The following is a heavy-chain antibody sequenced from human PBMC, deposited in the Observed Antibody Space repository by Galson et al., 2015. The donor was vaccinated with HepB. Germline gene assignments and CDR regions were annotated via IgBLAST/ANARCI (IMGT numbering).Heavy chain of an antibody. CDR2: IKQDGSEK. V-gene: IGHV3-7*03. CDR1: GFTFSSYW. D-gene: IGHD5-18*01. CDR3: ARPSWLQLWLGGYFDY. Sequence: SLRLSCAASGFTFSSYWMSWVRQAPGKGLEWVANIKQDGSEKYYVDSVKGRFTISRDNAKNSLYLQMNSLRAEDTAVYYCARPSWLQLWLGGYFDYWGQGTLVSVSS. J-gene: IGHJ4*02.